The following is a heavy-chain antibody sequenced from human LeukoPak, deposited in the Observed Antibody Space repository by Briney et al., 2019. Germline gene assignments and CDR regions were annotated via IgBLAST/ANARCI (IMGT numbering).Heavy chain of an antibody. D-gene: IGHD2-15*01. V-gene: IGHV3-30*04. CDR3: ARGVGDYYFDY. Sequence: QAGGPLRLSCAASGFTFSTYDLNWVRQAPGKGLEWVAVISYDGGDKYYTDSVMGRFTISRDNSKNTLYLQMNSLSTEDTAVYYCARGVGDYYFDYWGQGTLVTVSS. CDR1: GFTFSTYD. CDR2: ISYDGGDK. J-gene: IGHJ4*02.